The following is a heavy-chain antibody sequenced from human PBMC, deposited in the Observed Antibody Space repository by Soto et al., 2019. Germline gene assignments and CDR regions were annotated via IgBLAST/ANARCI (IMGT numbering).Heavy chain of an antibody. CDR1: GFTFSSYS. J-gene: IGHJ4*02. V-gene: IGHV3-48*02. Sequence: GGSLRLSCAASGFTFSSYSMNWVRQAPGKGLEWVSYISSSSTIYYADSVKGRFTISRDNAKNSLYLQMNSLRDEDTAVYYCARGETEYWGQGTLVTVSS. CDR3: ARGETEY. CDR2: ISSSSTI.